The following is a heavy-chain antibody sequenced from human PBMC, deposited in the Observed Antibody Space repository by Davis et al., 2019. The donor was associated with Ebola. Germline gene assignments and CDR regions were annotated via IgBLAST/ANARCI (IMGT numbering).Heavy chain of an antibody. J-gene: IGHJ6*02. CDR1: GFTFSAYH. CDR2: IRDSEVT. CDR3: TTDTRLGYCSSTSCYTGFYYYYYGMDV. D-gene: IGHD2-2*02. V-gene: IGHV3-23*01. Sequence: PGGSLRLSCAASGFTFSAYHMNWVRQAPGKGLEWVANIRDSEVTYYADSVKGRFTISRDNSKSTLYLQMDSLRAEDTAVYYCTTDTRLGYCSSTSCYTGFYYYYYGMDVWGQGTTVTVSS.